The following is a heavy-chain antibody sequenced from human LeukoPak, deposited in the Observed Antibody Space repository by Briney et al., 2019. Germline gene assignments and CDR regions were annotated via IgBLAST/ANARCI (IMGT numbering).Heavy chain of an antibody. CDR2: IYDSETT. CDR1: GGSISSSY. D-gene: IGHD6-19*01. V-gene: IGHV4-59*08. J-gene: IGHJ4*02. Sequence: SETLSLTCTVSGGSISSSYWSWIRQPPGKGLEWIASIYDSETTKYNPSLRSRATISSDTSKNQFSLKLSSVTAADTAVYYCARQAYSSGWYTAAYWGQGTLVTVSS. CDR3: ARQAYSSGWYTAAY.